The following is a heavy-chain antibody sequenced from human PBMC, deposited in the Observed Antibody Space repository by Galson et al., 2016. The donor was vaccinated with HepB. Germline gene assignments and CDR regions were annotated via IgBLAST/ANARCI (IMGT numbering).Heavy chain of an antibody. D-gene: IGHD2-21*01. V-gene: IGHV4-39*01. Sequence: ETLSLTCTVSGGSISSSSYYWGWIRQPPGKGLEWIGSIYYSGNTYFNPSLKSRVTISVDTSKNQFYLNLTSVTAAGTTGYYCARQTRIAICGDAFDIWGQGTMVTVSS. CDR3: ARQTRIAICGDAFDI. J-gene: IGHJ3*02. CDR1: GGSISSSSYY. CDR2: IYYSGNT.